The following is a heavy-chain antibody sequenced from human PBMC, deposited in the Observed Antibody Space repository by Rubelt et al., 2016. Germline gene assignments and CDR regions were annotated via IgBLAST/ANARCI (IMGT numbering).Heavy chain of an antibody. V-gene: IGHV3-23*01. D-gene: IGHD6-13*01. CDR1: GFTFNIYA. CDR3: AKEPTYSSSWSPDY. Sequence: EVQLLESGGGLVQDGGSLRLSCTASGFTFNIYAMNWVRQVPGKGLEWVSTIGGPDETFYADFVKGRFTISRDNSKNTRYLQMNSLRAEDTAVYYCAKEPTYSSSWSPDYWGQGTLVTVSS. J-gene: IGHJ4*02. CDR2: IGGPDET.